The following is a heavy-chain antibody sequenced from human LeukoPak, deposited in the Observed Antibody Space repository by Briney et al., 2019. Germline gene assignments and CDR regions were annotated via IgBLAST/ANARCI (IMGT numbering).Heavy chain of an antibody. J-gene: IGHJ4*02. D-gene: IGHD5-18*01. CDR2: IYSGGST. Sequence: GGSLRLSCAASGFTVSSNYMSWVRQVPGKGLEWVSVIYSGGSTYYADSVKGRFTISRDNSKNTLYLQMNSLRAEDTAVYYCARDRLDGQGYSYGYDYWGQGTLVTVSS. CDR3: ARDRLDGQGYSYGYDY. CDR1: GFTVSSNY. V-gene: IGHV3-66*01.